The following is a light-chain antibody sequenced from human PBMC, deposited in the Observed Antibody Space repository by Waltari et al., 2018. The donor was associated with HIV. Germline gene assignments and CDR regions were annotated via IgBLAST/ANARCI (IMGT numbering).Light chain of an antibody. V-gene: IGKV3-20*01. CDR3: QQYALSPFT. Sequence: EIVLTQSPGPQSLSPGSSPSLSCRSSQTVTSNSIAWYQVRPGQAPRVVIYDASYRAADIPDRFTGSGSGTNFTLTITRLEPEDFALYFCQQYALSPFTFGQGTSLEV. CDR1: QTVTSNS. CDR2: DAS. J-gene: IGKJ2*01.